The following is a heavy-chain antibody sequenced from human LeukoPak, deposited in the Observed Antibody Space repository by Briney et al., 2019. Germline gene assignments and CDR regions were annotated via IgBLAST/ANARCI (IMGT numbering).Heavy chain of an antibody. CDR1: GFTFSSYR. CDR2: IRYDGSNK. J-gene: IGHJ4*02. CDR3: AKDSWIGSSWTNYFDY. V-gene: IGHV3-30*02. D-gene: IGHD6-13*01. Sequence: GESLKISCAASGFTFSSYRMHWVRQAPGKGLEWVAFIRYDGSNKYYADSVKGRFTISRDNSKNTLYLQMNSLRAEDTAVYYCAKDSWIGSSWTNYFDYWGQGTLVTVSS.